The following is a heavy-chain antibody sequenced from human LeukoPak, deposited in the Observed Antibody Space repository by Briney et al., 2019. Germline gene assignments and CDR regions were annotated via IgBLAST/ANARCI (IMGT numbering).Heavy chain of an antibody. Sequence: SETLSLTCTVSGGSISSYYWSWIRQPPGKGLEWIGYIYDSGSTNYNPSLKSRVTISVDTSKNQFSLKLSSVTAADTAVYYCARDDYGDYVSDWGQGTLVTVSS. V-gene: IGHV4-59*01. J-gene: IGHJ4*02. D-gene: IGHD4-17*01. CDR1: GGSISSYY. CDR2: IYDSGST. CDR3: ARDDYGDYVSD.